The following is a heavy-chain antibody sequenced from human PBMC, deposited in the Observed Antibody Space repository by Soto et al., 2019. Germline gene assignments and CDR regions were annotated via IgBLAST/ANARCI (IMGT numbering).Heavy chain of an antibody. Sequence: PSETLSLTCAVSGGSISSGGYSWNWIRQPPGKGLEWIGYIYQSGSTYYNPSLKSRVTISVDRSKNQFSLRLTSVTAADTAVYYCAWETYGDYLGYFDPWGKGIQVTVYS. V-gene: IGHV4-30-2*01. J-gene: IGHJ5*02. CDR2: IYQSGST. CDR3: AWETYGDYLGYFDP. D-gene: IGHD4-17*01. CDR1: GGSISSGGYS.